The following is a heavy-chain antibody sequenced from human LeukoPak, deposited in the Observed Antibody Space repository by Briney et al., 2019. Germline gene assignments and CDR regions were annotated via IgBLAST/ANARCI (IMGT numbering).Heavy chain of an antibody. J-gene: IGHJ6*03. Sequence: SVKVSCKASGGTFSSYAISWVRQAPGQGLEWMGGIIPIFGTANYAQKFQGRVTITADESTSTAYMELSSLRSEDTAVYYCAREGGVTVVRGVPGRDYYYYYYMDVWGKGTTVTVSS. CDR3: AREGGVTVVRGVPGRDYYYYYYMDV. D-gene: IGHD3-10*01. CDR1: GGTFSSYA. V-gene: IGHV1-69*13. CDR2: IIPIFGTA.